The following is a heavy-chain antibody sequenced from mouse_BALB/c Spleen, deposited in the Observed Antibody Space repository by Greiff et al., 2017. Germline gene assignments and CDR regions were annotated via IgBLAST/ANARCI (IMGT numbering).Heavy chain of an antibody. CDR1: GYSFTSYW. Sequence: VQLKQSGTVLARPEASVKMSCKASGYSFTSYWMHWVKQRPGQGLEWIGAIYPGNSDTSYNQKFKGKAKLTAVTSASTAYMELSSLTNEDSAVYYCTRTDGTVIYYAMDYWGQGTSVTVSS. J-gene: IGHJ4*01. CDR2: IYPGNSDT. V-gene: IGHV1-5*01. CDR3: TRTDGTVIYYAMDY. D-gene: IGHD2-3*01.